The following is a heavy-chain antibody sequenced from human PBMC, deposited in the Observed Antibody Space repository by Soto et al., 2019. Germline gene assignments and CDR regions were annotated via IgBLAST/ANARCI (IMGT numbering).Heavy chain of an antibody. CDR3: ARTMILGYCTNGVCLTN. D-gene: IGHD2-8*01. CDR2: IIPILGIA. CDR1: GGTFSSYT. Sequence: SVKVSCKASGGTFSSYTISWVRQAPGQGLEWMGRIIPILGIANYAQKFQGRVTITADKSTSTAYMELSSLRSEDTAVYYCARTMILGYCTNGVCLTNCGQRNLVTVSS. V-gene: IGHV1-69*02. J-gene: IGHJ4*02.